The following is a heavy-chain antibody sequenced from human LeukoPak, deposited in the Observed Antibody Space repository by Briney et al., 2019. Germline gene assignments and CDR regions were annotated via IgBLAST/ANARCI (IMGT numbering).Heavy chain of an antibody. CDR1: GGSISSGDYY. Sequence: SETLSLTCTVSGGSISSGDYYWSWIRQPPGKGLEWIGYIYYSGSTYYNPSLKSRVTISVDTSKNQFSLKLSSVTAADTAVYYCAANPGFWYYYYGMDVWGQGTTVTVSS. J-gene: IGHJ6*02. CDR3: AANPGFWYYYYGMDV. V-gene: IGHV4-30-4*01. D-gene: IGHD3-3*01. CDR2: IYYSGST.